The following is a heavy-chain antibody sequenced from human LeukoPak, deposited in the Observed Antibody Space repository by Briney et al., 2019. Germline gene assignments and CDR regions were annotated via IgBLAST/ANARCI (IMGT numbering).Heavy chain of an antibody. Sequence: ASVKVSCKASGGTFSIYAISWVRQAPGQGLEWMGRIIPIFGTTNYAQKFQGRVTITTDESTSTAYMELSSLRSEDTAVYYCARGGEANYYDTSGYHLYYYWGQGTLVTVSS. CDR3: ARGGEANYYDTSGYHLYYY. J-gene: IGHJ4*02. V-gene: IGHV1-69*05. D-gene: IGHD3-22*01. CDR1: GGTFSIYA. CDR2: IIPIFGTT.